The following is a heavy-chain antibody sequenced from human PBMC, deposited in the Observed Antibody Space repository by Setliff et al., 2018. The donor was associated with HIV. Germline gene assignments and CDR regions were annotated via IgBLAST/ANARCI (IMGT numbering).Heavy chain of an antibody. Sequence: GGSLRLSCAASGFTFSTYAMSWIRRAPGKGLEWVSYISHSGGTIKYADFVRGRFTISRDIARSSLYLQMDSLSAEDTAVYYCTSGALLPTVDYWGRGTLVTVSS. D-gene: IGHD2-2*01. V-gene: IGHV3-11*01. CDR2: ISHSGGTI. J-gene: IGHJ4*02. CDR3: TSGALLPTVDY. CDR1: GFTFSTYA.